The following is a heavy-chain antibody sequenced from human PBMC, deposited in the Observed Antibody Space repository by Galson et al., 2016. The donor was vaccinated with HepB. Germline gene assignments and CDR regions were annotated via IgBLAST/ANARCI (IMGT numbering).Heavy chain of an antibody. D-gene: IGHD3-9*01. Sequence: ETLSLTCTVSGASISSHYWSWIRQSAGKGLEWIGRAHISGINNYNPSLGGRLSMSLDKTKNQCSLNLTFVTAADTAFYYCASVGTTYCYLLTGAGDAFDIWGQRTMVAVSS. J-gene: IGHJ3*02. CDR2: AHISGIN. CDR1: GASISSHY. CDR3: ASVGTTYCYLLTGAGDAFDI. V-gene: IGHV4-4*07.